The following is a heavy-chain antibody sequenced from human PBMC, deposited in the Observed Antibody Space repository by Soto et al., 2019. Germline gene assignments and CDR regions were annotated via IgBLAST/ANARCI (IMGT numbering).Heavy chain of an antibody. Sequence: SETLSLTCTVSGGSISSYYWSWIRQPPGKGLEWIGYIYYSGSTNYNPSLKIRVTISVDTSKNQFPLKLSSVTDADTAVYYCAREYNVVVRAALGYNWNWRPFDYWGQGTLVTVSS. CDR3: AREYNVVVRAALGYNWNWRPFDY. D-gene: IGHD2-2*01. V-gene: IGHV4-59*01. CDR2: IYYSGST. J-gene: IGHJ4*02. CDR1: GGSISSYY.